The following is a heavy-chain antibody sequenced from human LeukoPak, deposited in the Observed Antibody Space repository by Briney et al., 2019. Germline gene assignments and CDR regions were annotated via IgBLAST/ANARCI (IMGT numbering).Heavy chain of an antibody. Sequence: GESLRLSCTASGFTFSTYAMNWVRQAPGKGLEWVSSISSSSSYIYYADSVKGRFTISRDNAKNSLYLQMNSLRAEDTAVYYCAREEFSLEPIVVVPANWFDPWGQGTLVTVSS. J-gene: IGHJ5*02. D-gene: IGHD2-2*01. CDR1: GFTFSTYA. CDR3: AREEFSLEPIVVVPANWFDP. V-gene: IGHV3-21*01. CDR2: ISSSSSYI.